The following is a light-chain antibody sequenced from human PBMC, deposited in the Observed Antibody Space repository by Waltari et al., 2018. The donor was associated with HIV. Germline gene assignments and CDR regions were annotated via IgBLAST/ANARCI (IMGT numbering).Light chain of an antibody. CDR1: SGYSNYK. CDR3: GADHGRGGNCRWV. J-gene: IGLJ3*02. CDR2: VGTGGIVG. Sequence: QPVLTQPPSASASLGASVTLTCTLSSGYSNYKVDWYQQRPGKGPRFVMRVGTGGIVGSKGDGIPDRFSVLGSGMNRYLAIKNIREEDESDYHCGADHGRGGNCRWVFGGGNKLTVL. V-gene: IGLV9-49*01.